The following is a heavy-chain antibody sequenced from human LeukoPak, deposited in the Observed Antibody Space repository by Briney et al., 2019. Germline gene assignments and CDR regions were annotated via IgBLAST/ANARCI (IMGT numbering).Heavy chain of an antibody. V-gene: IGHV4-4*02. CDR1: DGSFNGNNW. Sequence: SETLSLTCAVSDGSFNGNNWWTWVRQPPGKGLEWIGEVYSGEGPNFNPSLKSRLTISLDKSKNHFSLRLTSVTAADTAVYFCARGLSSSLSDFYYYMDVWGKGTTVTVSS. J-gene: IGHJ6*03. CDR2: VYSGEGP. D-gene: IGHD6-6*01. CDR3: ARGLSSSLSDFYYYMDV.